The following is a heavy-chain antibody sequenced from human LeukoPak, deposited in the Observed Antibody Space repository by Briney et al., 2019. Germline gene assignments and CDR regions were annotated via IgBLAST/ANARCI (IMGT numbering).Heavy chain of an antibody. V-gene: IGHV3-9*01. CDR3: AKDIYYDSSGYFDY. J-gene: IGHJ4*02. CDR1: GFTFDDYA. Sequence: GGSLRLSCAASGFTFDDYAMHWVRQAPGKGLEWVSGISWNSGSIGYADSVEGRFTISRDNAKNSLYLQMNSLRAEDTALYYCAKDIYYDSSGYFDYWGQGTLVTVSS. D-gene: IGHD3-22*01. CDR2: ISWNSGSI.